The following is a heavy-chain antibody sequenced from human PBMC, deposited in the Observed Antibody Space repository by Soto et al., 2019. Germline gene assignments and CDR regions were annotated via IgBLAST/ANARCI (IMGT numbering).Heavy chain of an antibody. CDR2: INTYNGNT. CDR3: AMVDVYVTPSPQDV. J-gene: IGHJ6*02. D-gene: IGHD3-16*01. Sequence: QVQLVQSGAEVKNPGASVKVSCKASGYTFTRYGIAWARQAPGQGLEWMGWINTYNGNTNYAQNVQGRVTLTTDTSTSTAYMELRSLRSNDTAIYYCAMVDVYVTPSPQDVWGQGTTVIASS. V-gene: IGHV1-18*01. CDR1: GYTFTRYG.